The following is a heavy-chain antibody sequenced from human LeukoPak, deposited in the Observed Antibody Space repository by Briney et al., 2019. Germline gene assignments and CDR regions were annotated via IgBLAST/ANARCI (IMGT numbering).Heavy chain of an antibody. J-gene: IGHJ6*03. Sequence: KTSETLSLTCTVSGGSISSYYWSWIRQPPGKGLEWIGYIYYSGSTNYNPSLKSRVTISVDTSKNQFSLKLSSLTAADTAVYYWSRSGPDGYKNFFYYLHIDGWGKGTTVTVSS. V-gene: IGHV4-59*01. CDR2: IYYSGST. CDR3: SRSGPDGYKNFFYYLHIDG. D-gene: IGHD5-24*01. CDR1: GGSISSYY.